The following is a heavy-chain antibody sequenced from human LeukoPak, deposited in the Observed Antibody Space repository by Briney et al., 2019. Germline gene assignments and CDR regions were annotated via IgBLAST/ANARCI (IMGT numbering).Heavy chain of an antibody. CDR3: ARADSSGWDVLNWFDP. CDR2: IIPILGIA. D-gene: IGHD6-19*01. CDR1: GGTFSSYA. J-gene: IGHJ5*02. V-gene: IGHV1-69*04. Sequence: ASVKVSCKASGGTFSSYAISWVRQAPGQGLEWMGRIIPILGIANYAQKFQGRVTITADKSTSTAYMELSSLRSEDTAVYYCARADSSGWDVLNWFDPWGQGTLVTVSS.